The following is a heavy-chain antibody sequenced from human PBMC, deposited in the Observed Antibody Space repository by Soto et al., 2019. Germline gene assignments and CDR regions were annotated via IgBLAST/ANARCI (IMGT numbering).Heavy chain of an antibody. V-gene: IGHV4-59*01. D-gene: IGHD6-13*01. CDR2: VYNSGST. CDR1: GGSISSNY. Sequence: SETLSLTCTVSGGSISSNYWTWIRQPPGKGLEWIGYVYNSGSTNYNPSLKSRVTISEDTSKSQFSLKVNSMTAADTAVYYCARYRREAVAGYTLDNWGQGILVTVPQ. CDR3: ARYRREAVAGYTLDN. J-gene: IGHJ4*02.